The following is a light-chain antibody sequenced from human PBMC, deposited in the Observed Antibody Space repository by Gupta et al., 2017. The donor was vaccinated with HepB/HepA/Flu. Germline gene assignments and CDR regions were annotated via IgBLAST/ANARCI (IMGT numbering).Light chain of an antibody. Sequence: QSVLTHPPSASGTPGQRVTIACSGTNSVVGTQAESWYPRVTGTAPRLLIYNNNGRTSGVPDRFSESKSGTSASLAISALRAEDEADYYCATWDYSVNGPVFGGGTKLTVL. CDR3: ATWDYSVNGPV. CDR2: NNN. CDR1: NSVVGTQA. V-gene: IGLV1-44*01. J-gene: IGLJ3*02.